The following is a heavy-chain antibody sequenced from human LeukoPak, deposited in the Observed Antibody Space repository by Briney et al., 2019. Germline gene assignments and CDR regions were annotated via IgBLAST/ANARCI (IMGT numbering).Heavy chain of an antibody. CDR3: ARGPHRYCSGGSCVIDY. V-gene: IGHV1-8*01. J-gene: IGHJ4*02. Sequence: GASVKVSCKASGYTFTSYDINWVRQATGQGLEWMGWMNPNSGNTGYAQKFHGRVTMTRNTSISTAYVELSSLRSEDTAVYYCARGPHRYCSGGSCVIDYWGQGTLVTVSS. CDR2: MNPNSGNT. D-gene: IGHD2-15*01. CDR1: GYTFTSYD.